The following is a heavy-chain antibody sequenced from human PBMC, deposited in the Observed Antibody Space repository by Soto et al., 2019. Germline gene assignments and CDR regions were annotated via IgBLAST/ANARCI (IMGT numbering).Heavy chain of an antibody. D-gene: IGHD3-16*01. J-gene: IGHJ4*02. V-gene: IGHV1-69*12. CDR2: IIPISGTT. Sequence: QVQLVQSGAEVKKPGSSVKVSCKASGGTFSNYAISWVRQAPGQGHEWMGGIIPISGTTNYAPKFQVRVTITADESTSTAYMELSRLRSEDTAVYFCALGGMTSDSWGQGTRVTVSS. CDR1: GGTFSNYA. CDR3: ALGGMTSDS.